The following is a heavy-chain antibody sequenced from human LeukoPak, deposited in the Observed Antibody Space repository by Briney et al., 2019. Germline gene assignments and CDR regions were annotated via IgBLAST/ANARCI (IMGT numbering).Heavy chain of an antibody. CDR3: ASQHRAYYDFWKQYYFDY. D-gene: IGHD3-3*01. CDR1: GFTFSIYA. CDR2: ISGSGGST. J-gene: IGHJ4*02. V-gene: IGHV3-23*01. Sequence: PGGSLRLSCAASGFTFSIYAMSWVRQAPGKGLEWVSAISGSGGSTYYADSVKGRFTISRDNSKNTLYLQMNSLRAEDTAVYYCASQHRAYYDFWKQYYFDYWGQGTLVTVSS.